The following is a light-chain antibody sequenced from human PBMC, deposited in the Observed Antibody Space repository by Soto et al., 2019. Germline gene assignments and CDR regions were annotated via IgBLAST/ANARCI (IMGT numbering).Light chain of an antibody. CDR3: QQCNAWPLT. CDR1: HSVSSN. V-gene: IGKV3-15*01. CDR2: VAS. Sequence: EIVMTQSPATLSVSPGERATLSCRASHSVSSNLAWYQQKPGQAPRLLISVASTRATGIPARFSGSGSGTEFTLTIGSLQSEDFAVYYCQQCNAWPLTFGGGTKVEIK. J-gene: IGKJ4*01.